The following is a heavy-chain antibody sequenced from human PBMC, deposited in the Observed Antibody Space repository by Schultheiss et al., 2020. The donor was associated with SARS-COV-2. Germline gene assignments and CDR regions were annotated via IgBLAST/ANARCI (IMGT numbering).Heavy chain of an antibody. Sequence: SVKVSCKASGGSFSSYAISWMRQAPGQGLEWMGGIIPIFGTANYAQKFQGRVTITADESTSTAYMELSSLRSEDTAVYYCARLGSGWYLSDYWGQGTLVTVSS. J-gene: IGHJ4*02. D-gene: IGHD6-19*01. CDR2: IIPIFGTA. CDR1: GGSFSSYA. CDR3: ARLGSGWYLSDY. V-gene: IGHV1-69*13.